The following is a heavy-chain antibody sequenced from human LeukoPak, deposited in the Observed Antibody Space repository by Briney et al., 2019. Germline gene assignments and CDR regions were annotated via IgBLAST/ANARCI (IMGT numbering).Heavy chain of an antibody. CDR3: ARDYSSSWYYFDY. Sequence: PSETLSLTCTVSGGSISSYYWSWIRQSPGKGLEWIGYVYYSGSTNYNPSLKSRVTISVDTSKNQFSLKLTSVTAADTAVYYCARDYSSSWYYFDYWGQGNLVTVSS. V-gene: IGHV4-59*01. D-gene: IGHD6-13*01. CDR1: GGSISSYY. CDR2: VYYSGST. J-gene: IGHJ4*02.